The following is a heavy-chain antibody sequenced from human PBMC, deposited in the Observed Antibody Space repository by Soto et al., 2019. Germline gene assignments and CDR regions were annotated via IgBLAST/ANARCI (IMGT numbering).Heavy chain of an antibody. CDR1: GFTVSSNY. D-gene: IGHD3-16*01. V-gene: IGHV3-53*05. J-gene: IGHJ6*02. Sequence: PGGSLRLSCAASGFTVSSNYMSWVRQAPGKGLEWVSLIYSGGSTYYADSVKARLTISKDTSKNQVVLTMTNMDPVDTATYYCARTQKWYYGSGMDVWGQGTTVTVSS. CDR3: ARTQKWYYGSGMDV. CDR2: IYSGGST.